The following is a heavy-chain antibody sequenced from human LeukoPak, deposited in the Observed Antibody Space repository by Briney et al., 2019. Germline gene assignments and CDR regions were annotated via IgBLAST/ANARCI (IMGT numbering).Heavy chain of an antibody. Sequence: GGSLRLSCAASGFTFSSYGMSWVRQAPGKGLEWVSAISGSGGSTYYADSVKGRFTISRDNSKNTLYLQMNSLRAEDTAVYYCAKSARSYLSRNWFDPWGQGTLVTVSS. CDR3: AKSARSYLSRNWFDP. CDR2: ISGSGGST. J-gene: IGHJ5*02. D-gene: IGHD3-16*02. V-gene: IGHV3-23*01. CDR1: GFTFSSYG.